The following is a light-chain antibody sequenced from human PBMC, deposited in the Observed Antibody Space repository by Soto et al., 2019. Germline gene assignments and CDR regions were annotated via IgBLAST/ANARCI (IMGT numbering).Light chain of an antibody. CDR1: QSISSW. Sequence: DIQMTQSPSTLSASVGDRVTITCRASQSISSWLAWYQQKPGTATNLLIYKASNLQSGVPSRFSGSGSGTEFTLTISSLQPDDSATYYCQQYNDNWTFGQGTKVE. J-gene: IGKJ1*01. V-gene: IGKV1-5*03. CDR2: KAS. CDR3: QQYNDNWT.